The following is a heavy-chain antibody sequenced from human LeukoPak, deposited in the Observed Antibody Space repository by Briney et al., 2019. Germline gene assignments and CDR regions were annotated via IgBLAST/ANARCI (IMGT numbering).Heavy chain of an antibody. CDR2: ISGSGGST. CDR3: AKDPVLGSSGYYYYFDY. J-gene: IGHJ4*02. V-gene: IGHV3-23*01. D-gene: IGHD3-22*01. CDR1: GFTFRSYA. Sequence: GGSRSLSCAASGFTFRSYAMSWVRQAPGKGLEWASAISGSGGSTYYADSVKGRFTISRDNSKNTLYLQMNSLRAEDTAVYYCAKDPVLGSSGYYYYFDYWGQGTLVTVSS.